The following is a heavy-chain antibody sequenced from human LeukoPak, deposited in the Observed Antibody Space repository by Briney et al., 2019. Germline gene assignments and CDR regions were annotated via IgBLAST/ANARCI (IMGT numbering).Heavy chain of an antibody. V-gene: IGHV1-18*01. Sequence: GASVKVSCKASGYTFTRYGMSWVRQAPGQGLEWMGWISGSNGNTNYAQKLQGRVTMTTDTSTGTAYMELRSLRSDDTAVYYCAARQIKGGIDYWGQGTLVTVSS. CDR1: GYTFTRYG. D-gene: IGHD3-16*01. CDR2: ISGSNGNT. CDR3: AARQIKGGIDY. J-gene: IGHJ4*02.